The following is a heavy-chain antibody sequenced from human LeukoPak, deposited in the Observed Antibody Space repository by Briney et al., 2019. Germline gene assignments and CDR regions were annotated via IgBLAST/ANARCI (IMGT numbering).Heavy chain of an antibody. J-gene: IGHJ4*02. CDR2: INHSGST. D-gene: IGHD1-26*01. Sequence: PSGTLSLTCTVSGGSISSYYWSWIRQPPGKGLEWIGEINHSGSTNYNPSLKSRVTISVDTSKNQFSLKLSSVTAADTAVYYCARGKGSYGTDFDYWGQGTLVTVSS. CDR1: GGSISSYY. CDR3: ARGKGSYGTDFDY. V-gene: IGHV4-34*01.